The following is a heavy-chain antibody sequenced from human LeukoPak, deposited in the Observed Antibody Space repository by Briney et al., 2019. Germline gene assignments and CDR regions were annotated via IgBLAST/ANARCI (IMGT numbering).Heavy chain of an antibody. Sequence: PGGSLRLSCTVSGFTVSSNSMSWVRQAPGKGLEWVSVIYSGGSTYYADSVKGRFTISRDNSKNTLYLQMNSLRAEDTAVYYCARDARSRDGYNLLDYWGQGTLVTVSS. CDR3: ARDARSRDGYNLLDY. D-gene: IGHD5-24*01. V-gene: IGHV3-53*01. J-gene: IGHJ4*02. CDR1: GFTVSSNS. CDR2: IYSGGST.